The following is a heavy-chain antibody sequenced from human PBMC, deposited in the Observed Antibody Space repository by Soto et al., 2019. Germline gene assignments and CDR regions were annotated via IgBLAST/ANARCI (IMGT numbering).Heavy chain of an antibody. CDR1: GFTFSSYA. CDR2: ISGSGGST. CDR3: AKDSYSSGWYDY. V-gene: IGHV3-23*01. D-gene: IGHD6-19*01. J-gene: IGHJ4*02. Sequence: GGALILSGAASGFTFSSYAMIWGRQAPGKGLEWVSAISGSGGSTYYADSVKGRFTISRDNSKNTLYLQMNSLRAEDTAVYYCAKDSYSSGWYDYWGQGTLVTVSS.